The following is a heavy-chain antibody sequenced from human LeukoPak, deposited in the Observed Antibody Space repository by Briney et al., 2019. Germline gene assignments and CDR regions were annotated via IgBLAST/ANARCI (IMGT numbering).Heavy chain of an antibody. D-gene: IGHD6-19*01. Sequence: GASVKVSCKASGYTFTGYYMHWVRQAPGQGLEWMGWMNPNSGNRGYAQKFQGRLNMTRNTSISTAYMELSSLRSEDSAVYYCARRVGSGWPVQHWGQGTLVTVSS. V-gene: IGHV1-8*02. CDR1: GYTFTGYY. CDR3: ARRVGSGWPVQH. CDR2: MNPNSGNR. J-gene: IGHJ1*01.